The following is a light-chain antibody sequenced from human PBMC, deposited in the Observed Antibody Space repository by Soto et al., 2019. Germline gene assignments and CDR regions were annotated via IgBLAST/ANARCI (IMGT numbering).Light chain of an antibody. J-gene: IGKJ1*01. CDR3: QQYGDLPPT. CDR1: QSVTYDQ. CDR2: GAS. V-gene: IGKV3-20*01. Sequence: EVVLMQTPDTLSLSPGEIATLSCRATQSVTYDQLAWYRQTPGQAPRLLIYGASSRAAGIPDRFSGSGSGTDFTLTISRLEPEDFVVYHCQQYGDLPPTFGQGTKVDIK.